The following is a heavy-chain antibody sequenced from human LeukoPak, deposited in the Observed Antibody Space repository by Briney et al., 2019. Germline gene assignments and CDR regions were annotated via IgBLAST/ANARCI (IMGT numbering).Heavy chain of an antibody. Sequence: VASMKVSCKASEYPFTNEVHWVRQASGHGLEWMGWMNSNSGFTGYAQKFRGRVTMTRDTSISTAYMELGSLRSEDTAAYYCARGGIHSSGSLRTFDLWGQGTLVTVSS. D-gene: IGHD3-22*01. CDR1: EYPFTNE. CDR3: ARGGIHSSGSLRTFDL. J-gene: IGHJ4*02. CDR2: MNSNSGFT. V-gene: IGHV1-8*01.